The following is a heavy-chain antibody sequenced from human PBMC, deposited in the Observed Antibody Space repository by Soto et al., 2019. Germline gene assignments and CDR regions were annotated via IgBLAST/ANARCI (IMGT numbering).Heavy chain of an antibody. CDR2: TSFRYKWYN. Sequence: SQTLSLTCALSGDSVSSNTASWNWVRHSPSRGLEWLGRTSFRYKWYNDYAVSVKSRIIINPDTSNNPFSLQLNPVTPEDTAVYFCAKGHNLGPKTGYAFDPWGQGIMVTVSS. V-gene: IGHV6-1*01. D-gene: IGHD5-12*01. J-gene: IGHJ5*02. CDR1: GDSVSSNTAS. CDR3: AKGHNLGPKTGYAFDP.